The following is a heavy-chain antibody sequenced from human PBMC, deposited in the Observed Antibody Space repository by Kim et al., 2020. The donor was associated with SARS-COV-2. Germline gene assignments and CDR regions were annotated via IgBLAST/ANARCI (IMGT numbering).Heavy chain of an antibody. D-gene: IGHD6-13*01. CDR3: ARGSSSWSKGLYFDY. J-gene: IGHJ4*02. V-gene: IGHV1-3*01. Sequence: QKFQGRVTITRDTSASTAYMELSSLRSEDTAVYYCARGSSSWSKGLYFDYWGQGTLVTVSS.